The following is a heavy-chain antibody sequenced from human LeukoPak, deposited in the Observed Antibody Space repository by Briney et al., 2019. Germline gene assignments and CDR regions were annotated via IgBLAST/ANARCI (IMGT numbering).Heavy chain of an antibody. CDR2: IIPIFGTA. D-gene: IGHD4-17*01. J-gene: IGHJ3*02. Sequence: SVKVSCKASGGTFSSYAISWVRQAPGQGLEWMGRIIPIFGTANYAQKFQGRVTITTNESTSTAYMELSSLRSEDTAVYYCARPAEVIDGDYDAFDIWGQGTMVTVSS. V-gene: IGHV1-69*05. CDR1: GGTFSSYA. CDR3: ARPAEVIDGDYDAFDI.